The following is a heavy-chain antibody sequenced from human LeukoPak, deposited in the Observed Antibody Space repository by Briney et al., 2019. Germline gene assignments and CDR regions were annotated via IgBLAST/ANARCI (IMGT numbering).Heavy chain of an antibody. D-gene: IGHD3-9*01. Sequence: GGSLRLSCVASGFSFSSYTMSWVRQAPGKGLEWVAKMKEGGSDIHYVDSVKGRFTICRDNAKNSLCLQMSSLRVEDTAVYYCARGGARYLDSWGQGILVTVSS. CDR2: MKEGGSDI. CDR3: ARGGARYLDS. J-gene: IGHJ4*02. V-gene: IGHV3-7*01. CDR1: GFSFSSYT.